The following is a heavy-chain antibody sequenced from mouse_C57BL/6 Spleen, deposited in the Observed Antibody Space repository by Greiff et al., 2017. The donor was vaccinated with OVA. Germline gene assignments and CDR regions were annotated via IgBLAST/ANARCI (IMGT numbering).Heavy chain of an antibody. CDR1: GYTFTSYW. J-gene: IGHJ1*03. D-gene: IGHD2-10*01. V-gene: IGHV1-53*01. Sequence: QVHVKQPGTELVKPGASVKLSCKASGYTFTSYWMHWVKQRPGQGLEWIGNINPSNGGTNYNEKFKSKATLTVDKSSSTAYMQLSSLTSEDSAVYYCARSLLRKGYFDVWGTGTTVTVSS. CDR2: INPSNGGT. CDR3: ARSLLRKGYFDV.